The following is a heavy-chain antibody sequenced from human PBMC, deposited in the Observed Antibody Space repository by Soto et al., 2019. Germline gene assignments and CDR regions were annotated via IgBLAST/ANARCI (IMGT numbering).Heavy chain of an antibody. CDR3: ARDMTRTVVPYFDF. V-gene: IGHV1-69*13. CDR1: GGTFSNYV. D-gene: IGHD1-7*01. J-gene: IGHJ4*02. CDR2: IIPISGAA. Sequence: SVKVSCKASGGTFSNYVVNWVRQAPGQGLEWMGRIIPISGAANYAQKFQGRVTITADESTSTSYMELSSLRSEDTAVYYCARDMTRTVVPYFDFWGQGTLVTVS.